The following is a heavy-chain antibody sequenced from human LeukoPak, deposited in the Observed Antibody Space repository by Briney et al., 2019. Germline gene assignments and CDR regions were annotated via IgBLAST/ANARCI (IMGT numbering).Heavy chain of an antibody. CDR3: AREYGGHTFGVFDY. D-gene: IGHD5-12*01. CDR1: DFSISPYY. Sequence: GGSLRLSCAASDFSISPYYMSWVRQAPGKGLEWVSLTSDGDRTDYPESVKGRFIISRDISKNAVYLQMTSLRAEDTAVYYCAREYGGHTFGVFDYWGQGALVTVSS. V-gene: IGHV3-53*01. J-gene: IGHJ4*02. CDR2: TSDGDRT.